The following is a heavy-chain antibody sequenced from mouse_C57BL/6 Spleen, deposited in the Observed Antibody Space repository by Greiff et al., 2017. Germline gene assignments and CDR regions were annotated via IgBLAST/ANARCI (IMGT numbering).Heavy chain of an antibody. V-gene: IGHV3-6*01. J-gene: IGHJ2*01. CDR2: ISYDGSN. CDR1: GYSITSGYY. Sequence: EVQLQESGPGLVKPSQSLSLTCSVTGYSITSGYYWNWIRQFPGNKLEWMGYISYDGSNNYNPSLKNRISITRDTSKNQFFLKLNSVTTEDTATYYCAREGDYDYEGYFDYWGQGTTLTVSS. D-gene: IGHD2-4*01. CDR3: AREGDYDYEGYFDY.